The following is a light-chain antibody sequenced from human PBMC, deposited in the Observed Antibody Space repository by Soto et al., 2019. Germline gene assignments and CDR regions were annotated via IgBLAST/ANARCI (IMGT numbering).Light chain of an antibody. Sequence: EIVVTQSPGTLSSSPGERATLSCRASQSVSSSYLAWYQQKPGQAPRLLIYDASSRATGIPDRFSGSGSGTDFTLTISRLEPEDFAVYYCQHYGSPPPDTFGQGTNLDIK. CDR2: DAS. CDR1: QSVSSSY. V-gene: IGKV3-20*01. CDR3: QHYGSPPPDT. J-gene: IGKJ2*01.